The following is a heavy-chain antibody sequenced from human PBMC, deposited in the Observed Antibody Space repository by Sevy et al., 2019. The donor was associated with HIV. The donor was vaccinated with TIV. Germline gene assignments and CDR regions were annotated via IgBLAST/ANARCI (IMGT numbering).Heavy chain of an antibody. J-gene: IGHJ3*02. CDR3: AREGRNYYDSSGYYYGRGDDAFDI. V-gene: IGHV3-30-3*01. D-gene: IGHD3-22*01. Sequence: GGSLRLSCAASGFIFSTYAMHWVRQAPGKGLEWVAVISYDGSNKYYADSVKGRFTIPRDNSKNTLYLQMNSLRAEDTAVYYCAREGRNYYDSSGYYYGRGDDAFDIWGQGTMVTVSS. CDR2: ISYDGSNK. CDR1: GFIFSTYA.